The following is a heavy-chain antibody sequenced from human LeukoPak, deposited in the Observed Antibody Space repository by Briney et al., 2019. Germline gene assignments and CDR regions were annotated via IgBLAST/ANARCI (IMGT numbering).Heavy chain of an antibody. V-gene: IGHV3-53*01. CDR3: ARTNNYAFDI. CDR2: IYSNGNT. D-gene: IGHD5-24*01. CDR1: GFTFRNYA. Sequence: GGSLRLSCAASGFTFRNYAMSWVRQAPGKGLEWVSIIYSNGNTHYADSVRGRFTISRDNSMNTLYLQMNNLRAEDTAVYYCARTNNYAFDIWGLGTMVTVSS. J-gene: IGHJ3*02.